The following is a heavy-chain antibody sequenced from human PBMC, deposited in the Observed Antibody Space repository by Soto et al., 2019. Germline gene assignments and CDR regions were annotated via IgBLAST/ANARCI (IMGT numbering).Heavy chain of an antibody. J-gene: IGHJ6*02. CDR2: ISYDGSNG. V-gene: IGHV3-30-3*01. CDR3: ARDSFGLDV. Sequence: GGSLRLSCAASGFTFSYYAMHWVRQAPGKGLEWVSFISYDGSNGYYADSMKGRCTISRDNSKNTLYLQMDSLRAEDTAVYYCARDSFGLDVWGQGTTVTVSS. CDR1: GFTFSYYA.